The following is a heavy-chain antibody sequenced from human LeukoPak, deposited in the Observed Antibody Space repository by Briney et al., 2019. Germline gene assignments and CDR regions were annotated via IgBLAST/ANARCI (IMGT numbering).Heavy chain of an antibody. CDR1: GGSISSSSYY. CDR3: ARRLGTGWYFDL. J-gene: IGHJ2*01. CDR2: IYYTGST. Sequence: KPSETLSLTCTVPGGSISSSSYYWGWIRQPPGKGLEWIGGIYYTGSTYYNPSLKSRVTISVDTSKNHFSLRLSSLTAADTAVYYCARRLGTGWYFDLWGRGTRVTVSS. D-gene: IGHD1-26*01. V-gene: IGHV4-39*02.